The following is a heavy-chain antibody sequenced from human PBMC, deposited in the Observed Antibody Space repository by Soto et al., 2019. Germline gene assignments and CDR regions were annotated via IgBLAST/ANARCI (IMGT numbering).Heavy chain of an antibody. J-gene: IGHJ5*01. V-gene: IGHV4-59*04. CDR3: GRVVEGATRHTDFDS. D-gene: IGHD2-21*01. Sequence: PSETLSLTCTVSGGSISTYYWSWIRQPPGKGLEFIANVYYSGGAHYNPSFKSRVTISVDTATNQVSLRMSSVTAADTAVYFCGRVVEGATRHTDFDSWGQGTLVTVSS. CDR1: GGSISTYY. CDR2: VYYSGGA.